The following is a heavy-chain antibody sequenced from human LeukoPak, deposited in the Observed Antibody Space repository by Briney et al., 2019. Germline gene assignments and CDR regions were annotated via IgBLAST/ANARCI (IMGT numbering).Heavy chain of an antibody. J-gene: IGHJ6*02. Sequence: GGSLRLSCAASGFTVSSNYMSWVRQAPGKGLEWVSYISSSGSTIYYADSVKGRFTISRDNAKNSLYLQMNSLRAEDTAVYYCARSSRFLEWLYYYYGMDVWGQGTTVTVSS. V-gene: IGHV3-11*01. CDR3: ARSSRFLEWLYYYYGMDV. CDR2: ISSSGSTI. D-gene: IGHD3-3*01. CDR1: GFTVSSNY.